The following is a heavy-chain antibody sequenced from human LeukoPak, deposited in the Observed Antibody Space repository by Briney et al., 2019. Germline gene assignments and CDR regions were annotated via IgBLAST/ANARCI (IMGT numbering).Heavy chain of an antibody. V-gene: IGHV3-21*04. CDR1: GFTFSSYS. Sequence: GGSLRLSCAASGFTFSSYSMNWVRQAPGKGLEWVSSISSSSSYIYYADSVKGRFTISRDNAKNSLYLQMNSLRAEDTALYYCARRSSGQPDFDYWGQGTLVTVSS. J-gene: IGHJ4*02. CDR3: ARRSSGQPDFDY. CDR2: ISSSSSYI. D-gene: IGHD3-3*01.